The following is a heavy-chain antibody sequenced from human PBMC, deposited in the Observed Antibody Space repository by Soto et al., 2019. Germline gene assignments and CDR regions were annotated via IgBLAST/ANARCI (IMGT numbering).Heavy chain of an antibody. V-gene: IGHV3-23*01. CDR3: ANSPWGRELASDI. Sequence: GGSLRLSCAASGFTFSSYAMSWVRQAPGKGLEWVSAISGSGGSTYYADSVKGRFTISRDNSKNTLYLQMNSLRAEDTAVYYCANSPWGRELASDIWGQGTMVTVSS. CDR1: GFTFSSYA. D-gene: IGHD1-26*01. J-gene: IGHJ3*02. CDR2: ISGSGGST.